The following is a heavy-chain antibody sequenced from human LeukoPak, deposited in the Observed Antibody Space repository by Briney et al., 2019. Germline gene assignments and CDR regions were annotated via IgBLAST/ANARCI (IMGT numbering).Heavy chain of an antibody. CDR1: GGSFSGYY. D-gene: IGHD6-13*01. J-gene: IGHJ5*02. Sequence: SETLSPTCAVYGGSFSGYYWSWIRQPPGKGLEWIGEINHSGSTNYNPSLKSRVTISVDTSKNQFSLKLSSVTAADTAVYYCARHHIAAEVDWFDPWGQGTLVTVSS. V-gene: IGHV4-34*01. CDR2: INHSGST. CDR3: ARHHIAAEVDWFDP.